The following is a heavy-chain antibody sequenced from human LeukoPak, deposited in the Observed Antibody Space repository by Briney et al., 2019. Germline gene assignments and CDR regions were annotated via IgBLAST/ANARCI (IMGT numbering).Heavy chain of an antibody. V-gene: IGHV3-23*01. CDR2: LSGSGGGT. Sequence: GGSLRLSCAVSGITLSNYGMSWVRQTPGKGLEWVAGLSGSGGGTNYADSVQGRFTISRDNPKNTLYLQMNSLRAEDTAVYFCAKRGVVIRVFLVGFHKEAYYFDSWGQGALVTVSS. CDR1: GITLSNYG. D-gene: IGHD3-10*01. CDR3: AKRGVVIRVFLVGFHKEAYYFDS. J-gene: IGHJ4*02.